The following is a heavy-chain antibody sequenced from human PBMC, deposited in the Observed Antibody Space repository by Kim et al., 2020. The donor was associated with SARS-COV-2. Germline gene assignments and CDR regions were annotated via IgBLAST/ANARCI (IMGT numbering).Heavy chain of an antibody. CDR1: GPSFSGYY. V-gene: IGHV4-34*01. CDR2: INHSGTT. Sequence: SETLSLTCAVYGPSFSGYYWSWVRQIPGKGLQWIGEINHSGTTNYNPSLRGRVSMSRDTFKNQISLQLNSVTAADTAVYYCVRERDDVAATNVVFVLWGHRAPGTVSS. CDR3: VRERDDVAATNVVFVL. D-gene: IGHD2-15*01. J-gene: IGHJ4*01.